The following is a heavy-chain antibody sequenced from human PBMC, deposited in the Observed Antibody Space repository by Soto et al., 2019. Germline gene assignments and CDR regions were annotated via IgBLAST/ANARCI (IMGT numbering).Heavy chain of an antibody. CDR2: INAGNGNT. J-gene: IGHJ3*02. CDR3: ARDRYCSSTSCHDAFDI. Sequence: ASVKVSCKASGYTFTSYAMHWVRQAPGQRLEWMGWINAGNGNTKYSQKFQGRVTITRDTSASTAYMELSSLRSEDTAVYYCARDRYCSSTSCHDAFDIWGQGTMVTVSS. V-gene: IGHV1-3*01. D-gene: IGHD2-2*01. CDR1: GYTFTSYA.